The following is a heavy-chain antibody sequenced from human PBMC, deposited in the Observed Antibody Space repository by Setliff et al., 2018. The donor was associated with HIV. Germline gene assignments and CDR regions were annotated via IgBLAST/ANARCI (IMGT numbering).Heavy chain of an antibody. J-gene: IGHJ5*02. CDR2: SYPGDSDT. D-gene: IGHD3-22*01. V-gene: IGHV5-51*01. CDR1: GYRFTSYW. CDR3: ARSNRGYDSRGFYRENWFDP. Sequence: GESLKISCKASGYRFTSYWIAWVRQMPGKGLAWMGISYPGDSDTRYSPSFQGQVTISVDKSLDSAYLQWNTLKASDTAMYYCARSNRGYDSRGFYRENWFDPWGQGTQVTVSS.